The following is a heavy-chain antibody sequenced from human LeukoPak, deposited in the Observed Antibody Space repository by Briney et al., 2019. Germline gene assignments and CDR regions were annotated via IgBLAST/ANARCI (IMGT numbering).Heavy chain of an antibody. V-gene: IGHV3-11*01. CDR1: GFTFSDYY. CDR3: ARSFAGYSSGWYIPPFDY. Sequence: GGSLRLSCAASGFTFSDYYMSWIRQAPGEGLEWVSYISSSGSTIYYADSVKGRFTISRDNAKNSLYLQMNSLRAEDTAVYYCARSFAGYSSGWYIPPFDYWGQGTLVTVSS. CDR2: ISSSGSTI. J-gene: IGHJ4*02. D-gene: IGHD6-19*01.